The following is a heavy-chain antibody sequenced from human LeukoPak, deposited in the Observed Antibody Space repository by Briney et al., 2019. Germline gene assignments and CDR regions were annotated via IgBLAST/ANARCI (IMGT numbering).Heavy chain of an antibody. CDR3: ASRGGTRLYYYYMDV. CDR1: GFTFSDYY. Sequence: GGSLRLSCAASGFTFSDYYMSWIRQAPGKGLEWVSYISSSSSYIYYADSVKGRFTISRDNAKNSLFLQMNSLRAEDTAVYYCASRGGTRLYYYYMDVWGKGTTVTVSS. D-gene: IGHD2-15*01. J-gene: IGHJ6*03. CDR2: ISSSSSYI. V-gene: IGHV3-11*06.